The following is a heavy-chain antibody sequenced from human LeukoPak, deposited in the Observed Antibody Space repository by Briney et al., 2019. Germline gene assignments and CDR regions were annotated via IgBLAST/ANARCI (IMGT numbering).Heavy chain of an antibody. CDR1: GFTFSSYA. D-gene: IGHD4-17*01. Sequence: GGSLGLSCSASGFTFSSYAMHWVRQAPGKGLEYVSAISSNGGSTYYADSVKGRFTISRDNSKNTLYLQMSSLRAEDTAVYYCVKDDYGDYGSGDYWGQGTLVTVSS. V-gene: IGHV3-64D*06. CDR3: VKDDYGDYGSGDY. CDR2: ISSNGGST. J-gene: IGHJ4*02.